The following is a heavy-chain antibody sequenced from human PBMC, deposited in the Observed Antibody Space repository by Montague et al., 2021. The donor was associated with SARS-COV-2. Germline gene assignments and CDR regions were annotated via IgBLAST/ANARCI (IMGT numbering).Heavy chain of an antibody. CDR3: ARLSYYGSGSYPFDY. CDR2: IYPDDSDT. J-gene: IGHJ4*02. Sequence: QSGAEVKKPGESLKISCKGSGYSFTSYWVGWVRQMPGKDLEWMGIIYPDDSDTRYSSSFQGQVTISADKSISTAYLQWSSLKASDTAMYYCARLSYYGSGSYPFDYWGQGTLVTVSS. D-gene: IGHD3-10*01. CDR1: GYSFTSYW. V-gene: IGHV5-51*01.